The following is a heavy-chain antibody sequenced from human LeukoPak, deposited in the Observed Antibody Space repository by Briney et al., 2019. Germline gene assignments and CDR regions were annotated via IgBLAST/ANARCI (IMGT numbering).Heavy chain of an antibody. D-gene: IGHD1-7*01. CDR3: ARDPPTGTTGYFDY. J-gene: IGHJ4*02. V-gene: IGHV3-30-3*01. CDR1: GFTFSSYA. Sequence: GGSLRLSCAASGFTFSSYAMHWVRQAPGKGLEWVAVISYDGSNKYYADSVKGRFTISRDNSKNTLYLQTNSLRAEDTAVYYCARDPPTGTTGYFDYWGQGTLVTVSS. CDR2: ISYDGSNK.